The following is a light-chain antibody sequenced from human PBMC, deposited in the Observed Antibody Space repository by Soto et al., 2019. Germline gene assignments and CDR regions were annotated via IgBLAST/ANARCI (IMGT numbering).Light chain of an antibody. Sequence: QAVVTQPASVSGSPGQSIAISCTGTSSDVGGYNYVSWYQHHPGKAPKLMIYDVTNRPSGVSTRFSGSKSGNTASLTISGLQAEDEADYYCSSYTSSYTLLFGGGTKLTVL. CDR3: SSYTSSYTLL. CDR1: SSDVGGYNY. V-gene: IGLV2-14*03. J-gene: IGLJ2*01. CDR2: DVT.